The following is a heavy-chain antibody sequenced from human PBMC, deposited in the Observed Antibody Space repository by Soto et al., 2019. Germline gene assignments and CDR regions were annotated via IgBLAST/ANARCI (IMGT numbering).Heavy chain of an antibody. Sequence: SVKVSCKASGGTFSSYAISWVRQAPGQGLEWMGGIIPIFGTANYAQKFQGRVTITADESTSTAYMELSSLRSEDTAVYYCARAHYGLRFNYYYGMDVWGQGTTVTVSS. CDR1: GGTFSSYA. CDR2: IIPIFGTA. D-gene: IGHD4-17*01. J-gene: IGHJ6*02. V-gene: IGHV1-69*13. CDR3: ARAHYGLRFNYYYGMDV.